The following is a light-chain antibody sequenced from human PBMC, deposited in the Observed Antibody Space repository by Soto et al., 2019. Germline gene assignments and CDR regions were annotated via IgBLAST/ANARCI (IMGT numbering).Light chain of an antibody. CDR2: DVS. J-gene: IGLJ2*01. V-gene: IGLV2-11*01. CDR1: SSDVGGYKH. Sequence: QSALTQPRSVSGSPGQSVTISCTGTSSDVGGYKHVSWYQHHPGKAPKFMIYDVSKRPSGVPDRFSGSKSGNTASLTISGLQAEDEADYYCCSYAGSFTYVVFGGGTKLTVL. CDR3: CSYAGSFTYVV.